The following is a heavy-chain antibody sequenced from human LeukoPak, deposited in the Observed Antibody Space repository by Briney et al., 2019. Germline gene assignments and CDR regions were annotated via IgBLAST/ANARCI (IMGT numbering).Heavy chain of an antibody. Sequence: GASVKVSCKASGYTFTGYHMHWVRQAPGQGLEWMGWINPNNGGTNYAQKFQGRVTMTRDTSISTAYMELSRLRSDDTAVYYCARDGLLGTFDYWGQGTLVTVSS. V-gene: IGHV1-2*02. CDR3: ARDGLLGTFDY. D-gene: IGHD1-1*01. J-gene: IGHJ4*02. CDR1: GYTFTGYH. CDR2: INPNNGGT.